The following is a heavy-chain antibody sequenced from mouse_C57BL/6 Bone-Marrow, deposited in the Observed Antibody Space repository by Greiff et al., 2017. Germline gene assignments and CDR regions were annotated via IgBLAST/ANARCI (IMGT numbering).Heavy chain of an antibody. CDR3: ARDPGNYWYFDV. J-gene: IGHJ1*03. CDR1: GYSITSGYY. V-gene: IGHV3-6*01. CDR2: ISDDGSN. D-gene: IGHD2-1*01. Sequence: DVKLVESGPGFVKPSQSLSLTCSVTGYSITSGYYWNWLRQIPGNKLEWMGYISDDGSNNYNPSLKNRISITRDTSKNQFFLKLNSVTTYDTATFYCARDPGNYWYFDVWDTGTAVTVSS.